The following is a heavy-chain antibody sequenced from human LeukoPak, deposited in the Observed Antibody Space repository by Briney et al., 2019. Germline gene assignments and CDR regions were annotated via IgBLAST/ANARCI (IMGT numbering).Heavy chain of an antibody. J-gene: IGHJ4*02. CDR1: GGSISGSSYF. CDR3: ARRSRDSSGWYNFDY. D-gene: IGHD6-19*01. CDR2: IYYSGST. Sequence: SETLSLTCTVSGGSISGSSYFWGWIRQPPGKGLEWIGSIYYSGSTYYNPSLKSRVTISVDTSKNQFSLKLSSVTAADTAVYYCARRSRDSSGWYNFDYWGQGTLVTVSS. V-gene: IGHV4-39*07.